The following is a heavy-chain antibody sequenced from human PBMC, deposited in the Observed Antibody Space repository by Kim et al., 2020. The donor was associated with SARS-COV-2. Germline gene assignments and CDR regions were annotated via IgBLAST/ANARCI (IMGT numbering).Heavy chain of an antibody. J-gene: IGHJ6*02. V-gene: IGHV1-2*06. CDR1: GYTFTGYY. CDR3: ARVGSTMVRDPSPWASSYYYGMDV. D-gene: IGHD3-10*01. CDR2: INPNSGGT. Sequence: ASVKVSCKASGYTFTGYYMHWVRQAPGQGLEWMGRINPNSGGTNYAQKFQGRVTMTRDTSISTAYMELSRLRSDDTAVYYCARVGSTMVRDPSPWASSYYYGMDVWGQGTTVTVSS.